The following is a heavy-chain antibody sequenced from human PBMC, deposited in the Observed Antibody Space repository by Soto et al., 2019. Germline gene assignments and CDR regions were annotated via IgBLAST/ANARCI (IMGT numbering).Heavy chain of an antibody. D-gene: IGHD2-15*01. CDR3: AGTEGCSGGSCPPSPWFDP. CDR2: ISAYNGNT. J-gene: IGHJ5*02. Sequence: ASVKVSCKASGYTFTSYGISWVRQAPGQGLEWMGWISAYNGNTNYAQKLQGRVTMTTDTSTSTAYMELRSLRSDDTAVYYCAGTEGCSGGSCPPSPWFDPWGQGTLVTVSS. V-gene: IGHV1-18*01. CDR1: GYTFTSYG.